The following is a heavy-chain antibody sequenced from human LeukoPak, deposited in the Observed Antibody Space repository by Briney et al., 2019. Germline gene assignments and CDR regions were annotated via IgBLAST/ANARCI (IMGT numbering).Heavy chain of an antibody. V-gene: IGHV1-2*02. J-gene: IGHJ5*02. D-gene: IGHD3-9*01. CDR1: GYTFTGYY. CDR2: INPNSGGT. CDR3: ARGKYYDILTGSNRFDP. Sequence: ASVKVSCKASGYTFTGYYMHWVRQAPGQGLEWMGWINPNSGGTNYAQKFQGRVTMTRDTSISTAYMELSSLRSEDTAVYYCARGKYYDILTGSNRFDPWGQGTLVTVSS.